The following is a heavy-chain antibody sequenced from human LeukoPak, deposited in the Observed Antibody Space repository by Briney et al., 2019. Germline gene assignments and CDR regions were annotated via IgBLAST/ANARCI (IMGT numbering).Heavy chain of an antibody. J-gene: IGHJ4*02. CDR3: ARASAVAGNHRPFDY. D-gene: IGHD6-19*01. V-gene: IGHV1-2*02. CDR2: INPNSGGT. CDR1: GYTFTGYY. Sequence: GASVKVPCKASGYTFTGYYMHWVRQAPGQGLEWMGWINPNSGGTNYAQKFQGRVTMTRDTSISTVFMDLSRLTSDDAAVYYCARASAVAGNHRPFDYWGQGTLVTVPS.